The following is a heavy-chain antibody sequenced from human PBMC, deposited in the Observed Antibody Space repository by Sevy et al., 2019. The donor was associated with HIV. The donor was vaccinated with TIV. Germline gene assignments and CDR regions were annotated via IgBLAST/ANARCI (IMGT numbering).Heavy chain of an antibody. CDR3: ARHSARDGYNIFYYFDY. CDR2: IYYSGST. V-gene: IGHV4-59*08. Sequence: SETLSLTCTVSGGSISSYYWSWIRQPPGKGLEWIGYIYYSGSTNYNPSLMSRVTISVDTSKNQFSLKLSSVTAADTAVYYCARHSARDGYNIFYYFDYWGQGTLVTVSS. D-gene: IGHD5-12*01. J-gene: IGHJ4*02. CDR1: GGSISSYY.